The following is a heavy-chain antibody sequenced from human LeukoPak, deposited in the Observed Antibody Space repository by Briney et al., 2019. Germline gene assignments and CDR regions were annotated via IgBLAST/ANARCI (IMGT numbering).Heavy chain of an antibody. CDR3: ARGHPIAAAGTHYFDY. Sequence: SETLSLTCAVYGGSFSGYYWSWIRQPPGKGLEWIGEINHSGSTNYNPSLKSRVTISVDTSKNQFSLKLSSVTAADTAVYYCARGHPIAAAGTHYFDYWGQGTLVTVSS. CDR2: INHSGST. D-gene: IGHD6-13*01. J-gene: IGHJ4*02. V-gene: IGHV4-34*01. CDR1: GGSFSGYY.